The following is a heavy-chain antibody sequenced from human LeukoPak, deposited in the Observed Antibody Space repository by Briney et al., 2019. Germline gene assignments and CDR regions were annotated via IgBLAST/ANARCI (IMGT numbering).Heavy chain of an antibody. CDR1: GFTFSSSW. D-gene: IGHD5-18*01. J-gene: IGHJ4*02. Sequence: GGSLRLSCAASGFTFSSSWMSWVRQAPGKGLEWVANIKQDGSEKYYVASVKGRFTISRDNAKNSLYLQMNSLRAEDTAVYYCARDLSGIAGYTYGRGIDYWGQGTLVTVSS. CDR2: IKQDGSEK. CDR3: ARDLSGIAGYTYGRGIDY. V-gene: IGHV3-7*01.